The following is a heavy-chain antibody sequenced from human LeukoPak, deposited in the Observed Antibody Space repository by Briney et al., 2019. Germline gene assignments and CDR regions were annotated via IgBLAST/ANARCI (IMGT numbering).Heavy chain of an antibody. V-gene: IGHV1-2*02. D-gene: IGHD1-26*01. CDR2: INLNSGGT. CDR3: AIIMQWEPTPQNAFDI. Sequence: GASVKLSCTASGSTFTGYYMHWGRQAPGQGLEWRGWINLNSGGTNYAQKYQGRVTMTRDTSISTAYMELSRLRSDDTAVYYCAIIMQWEPTPQNAFDIWGQGTMVTVSS. J-gene: IGHJ3*02. CDR1: GSTFTGYY.